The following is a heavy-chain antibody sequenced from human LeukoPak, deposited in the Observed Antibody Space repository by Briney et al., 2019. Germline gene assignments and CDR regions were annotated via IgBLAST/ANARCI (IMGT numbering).Heavy chain of an antibody. CDR3: ARGVLRYFDWLPYFDY. D-gene: IGHD3-9*01. CDR1: GGSFSGYY. Sequence: SETLSLTCAVYGGSFSGYYWSWIRQPPGKGLEWIGEINHSGSTNYNPSLKSRVTISVDTSKNQFSLKLTSVTAADTAVYYCARGVLRYFDWLPYFDYWGQGTLVTVSS. V-gene: IGHV4-34*01. CDR2: INHSGST. J-gene: IGHJ4*02.